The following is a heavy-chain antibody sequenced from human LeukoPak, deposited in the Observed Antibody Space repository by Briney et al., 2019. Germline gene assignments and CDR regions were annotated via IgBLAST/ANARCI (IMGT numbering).Heavy chain of an antibody. V-gene: IGHV1-18*01. CDR3: ARDWIRYCSSTSCYLSDY. CDR1: GYTFTSYG. J-gene: IGHJ4*02. Sequence: ASVKVSCKASGYTFTSYGISWVRQAPGQGLEWMGWISAYNGNTNYAQKLQGRATMTTDTSTSTAYMELRSLRSDDTAVYYCARDWIRYCSSTSCYLSDYWGQGTLVTVSS. CDR2: ISAYNGNT. D-gene: IGHD2-2*01.